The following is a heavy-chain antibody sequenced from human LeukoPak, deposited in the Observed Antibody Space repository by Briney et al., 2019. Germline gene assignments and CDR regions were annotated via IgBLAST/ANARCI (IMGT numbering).Heavy chain of an antibody. CDR2: INRDGSVK. D-gene: IGHD3-22*01. J-gene: IGHJ3*02. Sequence: GGSLRLSCVGSGFNFGNYWMTWVRQAPGKGLDWVANINRDGSVKNYVDSVKGRFTISRDKAKSSLFLQANSLRAEDTAVYYCARDLSPADSGHYLVAFDIWGQGTMVTVSS. CDR1: GFNFGNYW. V-gene: IGHV3-7*01. CDR3: ARDLSPADSGHYLVAFDI.